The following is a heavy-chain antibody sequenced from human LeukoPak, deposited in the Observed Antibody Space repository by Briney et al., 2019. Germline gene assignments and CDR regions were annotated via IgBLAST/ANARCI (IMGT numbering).Heavy chain of an antibody. CDR2: ISGSGGST. J-gene: IGHJ4*02. CDR1: GFTFSSYA. D-gene: IGHD6-13*01. Sequence: GGSLRLSCAASGFTFSSYAMSWVRQAPGKGLEWVSAISGSGGSTYYADSVKGRFTISRDNSKNTLYLQMNSLRAEDTAVYYCAKNLQGGSSWYFILHYWGQGTLDTVSS. V-gene: IGHV3-23*01. CDR3: AKNLQGGSSWYFILHY.